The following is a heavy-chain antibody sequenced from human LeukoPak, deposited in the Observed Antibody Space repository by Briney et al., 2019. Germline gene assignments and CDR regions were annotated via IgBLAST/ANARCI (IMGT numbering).Heavy chain of an antibody. CDR3: TRDGKRGNYGDAFDI. V-gene: IGHV4-61*02. Sequence: SQTLSLTCNVSGGSITSVYYFWGWIRHPAGNGLEGFVRMSISGTTNTNPSLESPDNISIDTYKNKFSLKVRSVTAADTPVYYCTRDGKRGNYGDAFDIWGQGTMVTVSS. CDR2: MSISGTT. D-gene: IGHD1-7*01. CDR1: GGSITSVYYF. J-gene: IGHJ3*02.